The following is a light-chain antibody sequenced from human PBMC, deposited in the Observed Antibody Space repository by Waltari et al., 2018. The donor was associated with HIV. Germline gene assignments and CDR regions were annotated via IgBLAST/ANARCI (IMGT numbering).Light chain of an antibody. V-gene: IGLV1-47*01. CDR3: AVWDDTLNGPV. CDR1: NSNVRSNY. Sequence: QSVLTQPPSTSLTSGQRVPISCSGSNSNVRSNYIYWYRHFPGAAPKLLIYRNNQRPSGVADRFSGSKSGTSASLAISGLRSGDEADYYCAVWDDTLNGPVFGGGTRVTVL. J-gene: IGLJ2*01. CDR2: RNN.